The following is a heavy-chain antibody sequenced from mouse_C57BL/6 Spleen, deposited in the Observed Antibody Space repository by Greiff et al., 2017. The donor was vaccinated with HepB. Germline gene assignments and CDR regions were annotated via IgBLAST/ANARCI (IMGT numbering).Heavy chain of an antibody. Sequence: QVQLQQPGAELVKPGASVKLSCKASGYTFTSYWMQWVKQRPAQGLEWIGEIDPSDSYTNYNQKFKGKATLTVDTSSSTAYMQLRSLTSEDSAVYYCAKYYYGSSYAIDYWGQGTSVTVSS. CDR1: GYTFTSYW. V-gene: IGHV1-50*01. CDR2: IDPSDSYT. J-gene: IGHJ4*01. D-gene: IGHD1-1*01. CDR3: AKYYYGSSYAIDY.